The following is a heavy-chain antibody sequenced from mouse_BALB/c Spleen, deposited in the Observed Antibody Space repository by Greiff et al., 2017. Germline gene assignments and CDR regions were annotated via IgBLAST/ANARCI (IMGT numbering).Heavy chain of an antibody. V-gene: IGHV1-31*01. J-gene: IGHJ4*01. D-gene: IGHD1-2*01. Sequence: EVQLQQSGPELVKPGASVKISCKASGYSFTGYYMHWVKQSHVKSLEWIGRINPYNGATSYNQNFKDKASLTVDKSSSTAYMELHSLTSEDSAVYYCAREGLRLYAMDYWGQGTSVTVSS. CDR1: GYSFTGYY. CDR2: INPYNGAT. CDR3: AREGLRLYAMDY.